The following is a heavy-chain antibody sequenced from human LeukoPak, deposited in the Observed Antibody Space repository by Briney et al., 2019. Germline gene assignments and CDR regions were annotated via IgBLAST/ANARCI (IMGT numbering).Heavy chain of an antibody. CDR3: ARDVVVTSSPDAFDI. CDR2: ISNSGTT. J-gene: IGHJ3*02. V-gene: IGHV4-31*03. D-gene: IGHD2-21*02. Sequence: SETLSLTCTVSGDSVISGGYFWTWIRQHPGKGLEWIGYISNSGTTSYNPSLKSRVSISVDTSNNQFSLRLSSVTAADTAVYYCARDVVVTSSPDAFDIWGQGTMVTVSS. CDR1: GDSVISGGYF.